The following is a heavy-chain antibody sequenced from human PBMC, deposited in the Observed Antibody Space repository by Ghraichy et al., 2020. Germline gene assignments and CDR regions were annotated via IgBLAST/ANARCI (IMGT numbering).Heavy chain of an antibody. V-gene: IGHV3-7*03. J-gene: IGHJ4*02. D-gene: IGHD5-18*01. CDR1: GFTFSSFW. CDR2: IKQDEGER. Sequence: GGSLRLSCAASGFTFSSFWMSWVRQTPGKGLEWVANIKQDEGERYYVDSVRGRFTISRDNARNSLYLQMNSLTAEDTAVYYCARDYLDTAIVRGIFFEYWGQGTLVTVSP. CDR3: ARDYLDTAIVRGIFFEY.